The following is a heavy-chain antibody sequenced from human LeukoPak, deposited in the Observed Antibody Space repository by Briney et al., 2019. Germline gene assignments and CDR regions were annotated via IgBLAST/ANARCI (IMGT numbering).Heavy chain of an antibody. CDR2: IYYSGST. V-gene: IGHV4-59*01. J-gene: IGHJ5*02. CDR1: GGSISSYY. D-gene: IGHD6-13*01. Sequence: PSETLSLTCTVSGGSISSYYRSWIRQPPGKGLEWIGYIYYSGSTNYNPSLKSRVTLSVDTSKNQFSLKLSSVTAADTAVYYCAREYSSSHSTYNWFDPWGQGTLVTVSS. CDR3: AREYSSSHSTYNWFDP.